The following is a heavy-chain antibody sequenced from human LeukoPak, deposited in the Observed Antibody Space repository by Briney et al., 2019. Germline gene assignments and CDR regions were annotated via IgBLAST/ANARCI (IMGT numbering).Heavy chain of an antibody. V-gene: IGHV3-74*01. J-gene: IGHJ4*02. CDR2: INSDGRGT. CDR1: GFTFSSYW. Sequence: GGSLRLSCAASGFTFSSYWMSWVRQAPGKGLMWVSRINSDGRGTNYADSVKGRFTISRDNAKNTVYLQMNSLRVEDTAVYYCARAGRGLRYFDWLTHDYWGQGTLVTVSS. CDR3: ARAGRGLRYFDWLTHDY. D-gene: IGHD3-9*01.